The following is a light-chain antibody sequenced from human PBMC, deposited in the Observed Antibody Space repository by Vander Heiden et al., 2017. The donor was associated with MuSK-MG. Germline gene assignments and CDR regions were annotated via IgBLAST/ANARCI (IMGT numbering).Light chain of an antibody. J-gene: IGKJ2*01. CDR2: DAS. CDR3: HEEDNLPYT. V-gene: IGKV1-33*01. CDR1: QGISND. Sequence: DIQMTQSPSSLSASVGDRVTITCQASQGISNDLNWYQQKPGKAPKVLIYDASKFKTGVPSRLSGRRSRTDFTFSIKSLQPEDIATYYCHEEDNLPYTFGQWTNLELK.